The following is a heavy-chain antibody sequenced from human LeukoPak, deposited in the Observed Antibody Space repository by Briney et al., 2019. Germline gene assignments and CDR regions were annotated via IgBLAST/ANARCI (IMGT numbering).Heavy chain of an antibody. V-gene: IGHV3-66*01. CDR1: GFTFSNYW. CDR2: IYSGGST. D-gene: IGHD3-22*01. CDR3: ARGITMIVVAPGGDAFDI. J-gene: IGHJ3*02. Sequence: PGGSLRLSCAASGFTFSNYWMNWVRQAPGKGLEWVSVIYSGGSTYYADSVKGRFTISRDNSKNTLYLQMNSLRAEDTAVYYCARGITMIVVAPGGDAFDIWGQGTMVTVSS.